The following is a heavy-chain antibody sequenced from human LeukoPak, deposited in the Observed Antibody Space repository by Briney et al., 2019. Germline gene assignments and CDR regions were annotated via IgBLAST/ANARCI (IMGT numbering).Heavy chain of an antibody. CDR1: GFTFDDYA. CDR2: ISWNSGSI. CDR3: ANYMDV. J-gene: IGHJ6*03. Sequence: GGSLRLSCAASGFTFDDYAMHWVRQAPGKGLEWVSGISWNSGSIGYADSVKGRFTISRDNAKNSLYLQMNSLRAEDTAVYYCANYMDVWGKGTTVTVSS. V-gene: IGHV3-9*01.